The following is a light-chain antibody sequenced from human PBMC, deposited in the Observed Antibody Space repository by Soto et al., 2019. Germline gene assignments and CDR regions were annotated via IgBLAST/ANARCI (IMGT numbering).Light chain of an antibody. CDR2: SAS. CDR3: LQHNTYPWT. V-gene: IGKV1-17*01. CDR1: QGIRND. J-gene: IGKJ1*01. Sequence: DIQMTQSPSSLSASVGDRVTITCRASQGIRNDLNWYQQKPRRAPKRLIYSASSLQSGVPSRFSGSGYGTEFTLTIGSLQPEDFATYYCLQHNTYPWTFGQGTKVDIK.